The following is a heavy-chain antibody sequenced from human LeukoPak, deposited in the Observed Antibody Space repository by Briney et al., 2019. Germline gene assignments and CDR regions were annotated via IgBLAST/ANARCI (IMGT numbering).Heavy chain of an antibody. CDR2: INHSGST. CDR3: ARGGVAAAGPLFDY. CDR1: GGSFSGYY. D-gene: IGHD6-13*01. Sequence: SETLSLTCAVYGGSFSGYYWSWIRQPPGKGLEWIGEINHSGSTNYNPSLKSRVTISVDTSKNQFSLKLSPVTAADTAVYYCARGGVAAAGPLFDYWGQGTLVTVSS. J-gene: IGHJ4*02. V-gene: IGHV4-34*01.